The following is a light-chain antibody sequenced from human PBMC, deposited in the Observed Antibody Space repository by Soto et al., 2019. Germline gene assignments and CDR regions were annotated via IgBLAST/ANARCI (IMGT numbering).Light chain of an antibody. CDR2: AAS. V-gene: IGKV1-39*01. CDR1: QTISNY. Sequence: DIQMTQSPSSLSASVGDRVTITCRASQTISNYLNWHQHKPGKAPKLLIYAASSLQSGVPSRFSGSGSGTEFTLTISSLQPDDFATYYCQHYNSYSEAFGQGTKVDIK. CDR3: QHYNSYSEA. J-gene: IGKJ1*01.